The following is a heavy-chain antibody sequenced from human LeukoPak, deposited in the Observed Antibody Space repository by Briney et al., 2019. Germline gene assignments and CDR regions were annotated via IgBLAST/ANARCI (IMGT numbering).Heavy chain of an antibody. D-gene: IGHD3-10*01. Sequence: SGGSLRLSCAASGFTVSRNYMSWVRQAPGKGLEWVSVIYSGGNTYYADFVKGRFTISRDNSKNTLDLQINSLTAEDTAVYYCANLPRGDYWGLGTLVTVSS. CDR1: GFTVSRNY. CDR2: IYSGGNT. J-gene: IGHJ4*02. CDR3: ANLPRGDY. V-gene: IGHV3-53*01.